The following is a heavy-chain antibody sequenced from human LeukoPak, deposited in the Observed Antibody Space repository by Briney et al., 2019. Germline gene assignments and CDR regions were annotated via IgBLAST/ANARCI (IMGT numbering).Heavy chain of an antibody. CDR1: GFTFSDYY. J-gene: IGHJ4*02. V-gene: IGHV3-11*01. D-gene: IGHD3-22*01. CDR2: ISSSGSTI. Sequence: PGGSLRLSCAASGFTFSDYYMGWIRQAPGKGLEWVSYISSSGSTIYYADSVKGRFTISRDNAKNSLYLQMNSLRAEDTAVYYCARKGRAYYDSSGNDYWGQGTLVTVSS. CDR3: ARKGRAYYDSSGNDY.